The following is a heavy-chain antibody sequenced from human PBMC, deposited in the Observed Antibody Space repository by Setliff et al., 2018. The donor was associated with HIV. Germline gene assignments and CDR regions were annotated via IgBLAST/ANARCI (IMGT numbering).Heavy chain of an antibody. CDR3: ARDGGMGVYYMDV. J-gene: IGHJ6*03. CDR2: ISSSSRTI. V-gene: IGHV3-48*01. Sequence: PGGSLRLSCAASELTFSNYAMTWVRQAPGKGLEWLSYISSSSRTIYYADSVKGRFTISRDNAKNSLYLQMNSLRAEDTAVYYCARDGGMGVYYMDVWGKGTTVTVSS. CDR1: ELTFSNYA. D-gene: IGHD1-26*01.